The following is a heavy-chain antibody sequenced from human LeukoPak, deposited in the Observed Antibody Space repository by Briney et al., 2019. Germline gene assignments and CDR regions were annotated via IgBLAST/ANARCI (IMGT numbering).Heavy chain of an antibody. CDR2: ISSNGGST. CDR3: VKGCDDYYGSGSYRCPGFDY. CDR1: GFTFSSYA. V-gene: IGHV3-64D*06. J-gene: IGHJ4*02. Sequence: GGSLRLSCSASGFTFSSYAMHWVRQAPGKGLEYVSAISSNGGSTYYADSVKGRFTISRDNSKNTLYLQMSSLRAEDTAVYYCVKGCDDYYGSGSYRCPGFDYWGQGTLVTVSS. D-gene: IGHD3-10*01.